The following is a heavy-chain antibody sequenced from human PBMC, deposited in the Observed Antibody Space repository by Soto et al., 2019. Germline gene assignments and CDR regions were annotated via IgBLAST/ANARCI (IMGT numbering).Heavy chain of an antibody. CDR3: ARGQGAVVTPFDY. CDR1: GCSISSGGYY. J-gene: IGHJ4*02. D-gene: IGHD2-21*02. Sequence: QVQLQESGPGLVKPSQTLSLTCTVSGCSISSGGYYWRWIRQHPGKGLEWIGYIYYSGSTYYNPSLKSRVTISVDTSKNQFSLKLSSVTAADTAVYYCARGQGAVVTPFDYWGQGTLVTVSS. CDR2: IYYSGST. V-gene: IGHV4-31*03.